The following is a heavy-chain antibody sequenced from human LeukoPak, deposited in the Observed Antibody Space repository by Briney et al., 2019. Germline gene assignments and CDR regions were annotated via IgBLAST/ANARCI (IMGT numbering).Heavy chain of an antibody. D-gene: IGHD3-22*01. CDR1: GGSISSYY. J-gene: IGHJ4*02. CDR2: TYYSGST. V-gene: IGHV4-59*01. CDR3: ARVRGSSGYPNGYYFDY. Sequence: PSETLSLTCTVSGGSISSYYWSWIRQPPGKGLEWIGYTYYSGSTNYNPSLKSRVTISVDTSKNQFSLKLSSVTAADTAVYYCARVRGSSGYPNGYYFDYWGQGTLVTVSS.